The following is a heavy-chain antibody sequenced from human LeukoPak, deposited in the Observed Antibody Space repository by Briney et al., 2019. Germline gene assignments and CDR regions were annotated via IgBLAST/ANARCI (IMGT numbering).Heavy chain of an antibody. CDR3: ASLQYSSGWPFDY. Sequence: SETLSLTCTVSGGSISSSSYYWGWIRQPPGKGLEWTGSIYYSGSTYYNPSLKSRVTISVDTSKNQFSLKLSSVTAADTAVYYCASLQYSSGWPFDYWGQGTLVTVSS. CDR1: GGSISSSSYY. J-gene: IGHJ4*02. V-gene: IGHV4-39*01. CDR2: IYYSGST. D-gene: IGHD6-19*01.